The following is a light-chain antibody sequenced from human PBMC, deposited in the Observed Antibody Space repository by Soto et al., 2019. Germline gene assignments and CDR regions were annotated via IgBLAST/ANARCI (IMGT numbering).Light chain of an antibody. CDR3: QQYNNWPRT. V-gene: IGKV3-15*01. CDR2: GAS. Sequence: EIVMTQSPATLSVSPGERATLSCRASQSVSSDVAWYQQKPGQAPRLLMYGASIMAPGIPGRFSGSGSGTEFTLTINSLQSEDFAVDYCQQYNNWPRTFGQGTKVEIK. J-gene: IGKJ1*01. CDR1: QSVSSD.